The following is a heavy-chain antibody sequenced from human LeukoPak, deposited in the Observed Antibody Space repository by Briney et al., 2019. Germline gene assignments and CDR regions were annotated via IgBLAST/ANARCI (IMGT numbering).Heavy chain of an antibody. CDR3: AKDQVTYYGCVGYYSGLDV. Sequence: GGSLRLSCAASGFTFSSYGMSWVRQAPGKGLEWVSAISGSGGSTYYADSVKGRFTISRDNSKNTLYLQMNSLRAEDTAVYYCAKDQVTYYGCVGYYSGLDVWGKGTTVTISS. CDR1: GFTFSSYG. J-gene: IGHJ6*04. CDR2: ISGSGGST. V-gene: IGHV3-23*01. D-gene: IGHD3-10*01.